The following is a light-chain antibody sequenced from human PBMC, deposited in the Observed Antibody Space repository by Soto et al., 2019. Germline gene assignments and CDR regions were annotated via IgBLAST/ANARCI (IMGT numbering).Light chain of an antibody. CDR3: SSYTGSGSLYV. J-gene: IGLJ1*01. Sequence: SVLTQPASLSGSPGQSITISCTGTSSDVGAYAYVSWYQHHPGKVPKLMIYDVGVRPSGVSNRFSGSKSGNTASLTISGLQADDEADYYCSSYTGSGSLYVFGTGTKVTVL. CDR2: DVG. V-gene: IGLV2-14*03. CDR1: SSDVGAYAY.